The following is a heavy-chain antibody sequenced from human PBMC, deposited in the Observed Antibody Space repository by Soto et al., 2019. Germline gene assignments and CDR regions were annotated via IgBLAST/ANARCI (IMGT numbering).Heavy chain of an antibody. D-gene: IGHD2-8*01. CDR2: ISGSGDST. CDR3: AKERDNGADRYYFDD. V-gene: IGHV3-23*01. Sequence: EVQLLESGGILVHPGGSLRLSCAASGFTFSSYAMTWFRQAPGKGLELVSAISGSGDSTYYADSVKGRFSISRDQSKNTLYLQMHSLRVEDTAVYFCAKERDNGADRYYFDDWGQGTLVTVSS. J-gene: IGHJ4*02. CDR1: GFTFSSYA.